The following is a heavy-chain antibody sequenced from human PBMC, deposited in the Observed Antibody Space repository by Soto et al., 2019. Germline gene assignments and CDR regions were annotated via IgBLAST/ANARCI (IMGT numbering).Heavy chain of an antibody. Sequence: SETLSLPCTVSGGSLSSYCWLWVRQPPGKGLEWNGYIYYSGSTNYNPSLKSRVTISVDTSKNQFSLKLSSVTAADTAVYYCARTGSSSWYWFDPWGQGTLVTVSS. CDR2: IYYSGST. CDR3: ARTGSSSWYWFDP. D-gene: IGHD6-13*01. CDR1: GGSLSSYC. V-gene: IGHV4-59*08. J-gene: IGHJ5*02.